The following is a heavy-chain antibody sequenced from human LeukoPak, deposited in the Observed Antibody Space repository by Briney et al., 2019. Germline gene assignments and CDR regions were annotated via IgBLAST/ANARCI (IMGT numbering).Heavy chain of an antibody. Sequence: ASVKVSCKASGGTFSSYAISWVRQAPGQGLEWMGIFKPSGGSTTYAQKFQGRVTMTRDTSTSTVYLEVSSLKSEDTAVYYCARDRGYSGYEGSDYWGQGTLVTVSS. CDR1: GGTFSSYA. J-gene: IGHJ4*02. CDR2: FKPSGGST. V-gene: IGHV1-46*01. CDR3: ARDRGYSGYEGSDY. D-gene: IGHD5-12*01.